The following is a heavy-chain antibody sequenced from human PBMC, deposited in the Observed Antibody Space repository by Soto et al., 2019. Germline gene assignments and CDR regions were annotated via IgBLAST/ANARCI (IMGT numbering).Heavy chain of an antibody. J-gene: IGHJ6*02. CDR3: AREMVGIAVAGTFYYYGMDV. CDR1: GFTVSSNY. D-gene: IGHD6-19*01. V-gene: IGHV3-53*01. CDR2: IYSGGST. Sequence: PGGSLRLSCAASGFTVSSNYMSWVRQAPGKGLEWVSVIYSGGSTYYADSVKGRFTISRDNAKNTLYLQMNSLRAEDTAVYYCAREMVGIAVAGTFYYYGMDVWGQGTTVTVSS.